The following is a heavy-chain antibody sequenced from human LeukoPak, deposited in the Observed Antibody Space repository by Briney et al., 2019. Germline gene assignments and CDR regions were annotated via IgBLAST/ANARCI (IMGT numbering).Heavy chain of an antibody. J-gene: IGHJ3*02. Sequence: PGGSLRLSCTASGFTFGDYAMSWVRQAPGKGLGWVGRIKSKTDGGTTDYAAPVKGRFTISRDDSKNTLYLQMNSLKTEDTAVYYCTTAWVIWGQGTMVTVSS. CDR3: TTAWVI. V-gene: IGHV3-15*01. CDR2: IKSKTDGGTT. CDR1: GFTFGDYA. D-gene: IGHD1-26*01.